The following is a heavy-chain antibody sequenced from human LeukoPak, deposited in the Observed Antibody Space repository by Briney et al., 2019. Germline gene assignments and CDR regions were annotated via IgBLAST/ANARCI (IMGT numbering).Heavy chain of an antibody. J-gene: IGHJ3*02. V-gene: IGHV3-30*18. CDR2: ISYDGSNK. D-gene: IGHD3-10*01. CDR3: AKERVGHGEPNDAFDI. CDR1: GFTFSTYS. Sequence: GGSLRLSCAASGFTFSTYSMNWVRQAPGKGLEWVAVISYDGSNKYYADSVKGRFTISRDNSKNTLYLQMNSLRAEDTAVYYCAKERVGHGEPNDAFDIWGQGTMVTVSS.